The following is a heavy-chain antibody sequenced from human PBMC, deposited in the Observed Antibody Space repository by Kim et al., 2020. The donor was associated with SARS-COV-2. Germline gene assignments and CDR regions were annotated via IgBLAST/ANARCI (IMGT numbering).Heavy chain of an antibody. CDR2: INPNSGGT. CDR3: ARDVGAITGTTPEGLFDY. Sequence: ASVKVSCKASGYTFTGYYMHWVRQAPGQGLEWMGWINPNSGGTNYAQKFQGWVTMTRDTSISTAYMELSRLRSDDTAVYYCARDVGAITGTTPEGLFDYWGQRTLVTVSS. CDR1: GYTFTGYY. V-gene: IGHV1-2*04. J-gene: IGHJ4*02. D-gene: IGHD1-20*01.